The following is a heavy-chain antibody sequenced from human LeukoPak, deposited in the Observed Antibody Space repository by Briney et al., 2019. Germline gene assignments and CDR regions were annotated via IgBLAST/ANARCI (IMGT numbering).Heavy chain of an antibody. CDR3: ARGYSGYDGGYYFDY. V-gene: IGHV1-8*03. CDR1: GYTFTSYD. CDR2: MNPNSGNT. J-gene: IGHJ4*02. Sequence: ASVKVSCKASGYTFTSYDINWVRQATGQGFEWMGWMNPNSGNTGYAQKFQGRVTITRNTSISTAYMELSSLRSEDTAVYYCARGYSGYDGGYYFDYWGQGTLVTVSS. D-gene: IGHD5-12*01.